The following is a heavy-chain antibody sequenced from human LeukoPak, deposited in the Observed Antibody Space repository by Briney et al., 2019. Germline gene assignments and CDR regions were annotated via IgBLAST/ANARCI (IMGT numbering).Heavy chain of an antibody. Sequence: SQTLSLTCAISGDSVSSNSAEWNWIKQSPSRGLEWLGRTYYRSKWYNDYAVSVKSRITINPDTSKNQFSLQLSSVTPEDTAVYYCARVQRKLFDYWGQGTLVTVSS. D-gene: IGHD1-1*01. CDR2: TYYRSKWYN. CDR3: ARVQRKLFDY. CDR1: GDSVSSNSAE. V-gene: IGHV6-1*01. J-gene: IGHJ4*02.